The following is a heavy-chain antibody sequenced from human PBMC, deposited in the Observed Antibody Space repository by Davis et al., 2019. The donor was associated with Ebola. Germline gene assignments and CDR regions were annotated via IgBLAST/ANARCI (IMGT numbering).Heavy chain of an antibody. V-gene: IGHV3-74*01. CDR3: SRDLCGMDDY. Sequence: PGGSLRLSCAASGFTFSTYWMHWVRQIPGKGLVWVSRTNEDGTITNYADSVRGRFTISRDNAKNTLYLQMNSLRAEDTAIYYCSRDLCGMDDYWGPGTLVTVSS. J-gene: IGHJ4*02. D-gene: IGHD2-21*01. CDR1: GFTFSTYW. CDR2: TNEDGTIT.